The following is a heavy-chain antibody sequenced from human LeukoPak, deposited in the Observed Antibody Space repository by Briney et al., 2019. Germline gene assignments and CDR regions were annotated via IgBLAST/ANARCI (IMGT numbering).Heavy chain of an antibody. D-gene: IGHD5-24*01. Sequence: GSLRLSCVASGFPFSSYWMTWVRQAPGKGLEWVANIKQDGSKKSYVDSVKGRFTISRDNAKNSLYLQMDSLRAEDTAIYYCTRVGYIDEGIDYWGQGTLVTVSS. CDR3: TRVGYIDEGIDY. V-gene: IGHV3-7*04. CDR1: GFPFSSYW. CDR2: IKQDGSKK. J-gene: IGHJ4*02.